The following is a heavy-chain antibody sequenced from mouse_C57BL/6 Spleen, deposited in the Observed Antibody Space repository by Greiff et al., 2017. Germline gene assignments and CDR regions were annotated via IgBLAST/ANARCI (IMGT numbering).Heavy chain of an antibody. CDR3: ARRVRGAMDY. Sequence: EVNVVESGGGLVKPGGSLKLSCAASGFTFSDYGMHWVRQAPEKGLEWVAYISSGSSTIYYADTVKGRFTISRDNAKNTLFLQMTSLRSEDTAMYYCARRVRGAMDYWGQGTSVTVSS. V-gene: IGHV5-17*01. J-gene: IGHJ4*01. CDR1: GFTFSDYG. CDR2: ISSGSSTI.